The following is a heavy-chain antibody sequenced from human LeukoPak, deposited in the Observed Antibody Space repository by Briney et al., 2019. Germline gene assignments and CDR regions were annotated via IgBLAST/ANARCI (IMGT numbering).Heavy chain of an antibody. V-gene: IGHV3-30*04. CDR2: ISYDGSNK. CDR1: GFTFSSYA. CDR3: ARDQLLFSTTVTSLDY. D-gene: IGHD4-17*01. Sequence: PGGSLRLSCAASGFTFSSYAMHWVRQAPGKGLEWVAVISYDGSNKYYADSVKGRFTISRDNSKNTLYLQMNSLRAEDTAVYYCARDQLLFSTTVTSLDYWGQGTLVTVSS. J-gene: IGHJ4*02.